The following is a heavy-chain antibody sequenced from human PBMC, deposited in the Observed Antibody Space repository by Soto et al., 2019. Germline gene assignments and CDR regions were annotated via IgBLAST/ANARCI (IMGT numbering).Heavy chain of an antibody. CDR2: IYYNGST. J-gene: IGHJ6*02. D-gene: IGHD4-17*01. CDR3: ARSSDYGGNSDYYYGMDV. Sequence: PSETLSLTCTVSGGSISSYYWSWIRQPPGKGLEWIGYIYYNGSTNYNPSLKSRVTISVATSKNQFSLKLSSVTAADTAVYYCARSSDYGGNSDYYYGMDVWGQGTTVTVSS. CDR1: GGSISSYY. V-gene: IGHV4-59*01.